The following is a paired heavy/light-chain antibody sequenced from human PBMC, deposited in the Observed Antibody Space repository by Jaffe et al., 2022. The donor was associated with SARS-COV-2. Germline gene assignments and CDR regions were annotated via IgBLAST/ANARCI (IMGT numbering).Light chain of an antibody. CDR2: EDN. Sequence: QSVLTQPPSVSAAPGQKVTISCSGSTSNIGNNFVSWYQQVPGTAPKLLIFEDNKRPSELPDRFSGSKSGTSATLGITGLQTGDEADYYCGSWDTSLNAVVFGGGTKLTVL. J-gene: IGLJ2*01. CDR3: GSWDTSLNAVV. V-gene: IGLV1-51*02. CDR1: TSNIGNNF.
Heavy chain of an antibody. V-gene: IGHV1-46*04. CDR3: ARAWGSGYFMVDY. D-gene: IGHD3-22*01. Sequence: QVQLVQSGAEVKKPGASVKVSCRASGYTFSTYQMQWVRQAPGQGLEWMGIINPSADTTNYAQKLQGRVTMTGDTSTSTVYMELRSLRSEDTAVYYCARAWGSGYFMVDYWGQGTLVTVSS. CDR1: GYTFSTYQ. J-gene: IGHJ4*02. CDR2: INPSADTT.